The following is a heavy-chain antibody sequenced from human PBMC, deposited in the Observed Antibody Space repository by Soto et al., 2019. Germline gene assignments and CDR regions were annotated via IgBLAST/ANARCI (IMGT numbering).Heavy chain of an antibody. V-gene: IGHV3-33*01. J-gene: IGHJ5*02. CDR1: GFTFSSYG. D-gene: IGHD6-13*01. CDR3: ARGVYSSSWFSPPPHRQYNWFDP. CDR2: IWYDGSNK. Sequence: QVQLVESGGGVVQPGRSLRLSCAASGFTFSSYGMHWVRQAPGKGLEWVAVIWYDGSNKYYADSVKGRFTISRDNSKNTLYLQMNSLRAEDTAVYYCARGVYSSSWFSPPPHRQYNWFDPWGQGTLVTVSS.